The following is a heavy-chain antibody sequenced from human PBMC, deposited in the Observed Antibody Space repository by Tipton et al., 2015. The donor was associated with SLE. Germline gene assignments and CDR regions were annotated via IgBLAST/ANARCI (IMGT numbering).Heavy chain of an antibody. CDR3: AREVPGGWFGELPNWFDP. CDR2: VFHSGST. D-gene: IGHD3-10*01. Sequence: TLSLTCAVSGGSISSSNWWIWVRRPPGKGLEWIGEVFHSGSTVYSPSLKSRVTISVDTSKNQFSLKLSSVTAADTAVYYCAREVPGGWFGELPNWFDPWGQGTLVTVSS. J-gene: IGHJ5*02. CDR1: GGSISSSNW. V-gene: IGHV4-4*02.